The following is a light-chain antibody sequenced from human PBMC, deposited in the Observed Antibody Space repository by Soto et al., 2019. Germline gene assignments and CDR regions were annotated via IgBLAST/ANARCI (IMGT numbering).Light chain of an antibody. V-gene: IGKV3-15*01. CDR1: QSVSSN. Sequence: EIVMTRSPAPLPVSPVERATLSCRASQSVSSNLAWYQQKPGQAPRLLIYGASTRATGIPARFSGSGSGTEFTLSISSLQSEDFAVYYCQQYNNRKTFGQGTRWIS. CDR3: QQYNNRKT. J-gene: IGKJ1*01. CDR2: GAS.